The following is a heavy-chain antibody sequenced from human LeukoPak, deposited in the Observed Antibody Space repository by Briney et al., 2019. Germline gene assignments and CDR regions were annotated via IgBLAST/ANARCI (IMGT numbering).Heavy chain of an antibody. V-gene: IGHV4-34*01. CDR3: ARLFYDYVWGNYRPRWFDP. CDR1: DESFSDYY. Sequence: SETLSLTCAVYDESFSDYYWSWIRQPPGKGLEWIGEINHNGDTNYNPSLKSRVTISVDTSKNQFSLKLSSVTAADTAVYYCARLFYDYVWGNYRPRWFDPWGQGTLVTVSS. D-gene: IGHD3-16*02. J-gene: IGHJ5*02. CDR2: INHNGDT.